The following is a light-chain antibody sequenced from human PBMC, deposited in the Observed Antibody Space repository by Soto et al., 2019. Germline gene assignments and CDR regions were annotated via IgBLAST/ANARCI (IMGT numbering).Light chain of an antibody. CDR1: SSDVGGYNY. CDR2: EVS. J-gene: IGLJ2*01. V-gene: IGLV2-8*01. CDR3: NSYAGSNNLL. Sequence: QSALTQPPSASGSPGQSVTISCTGTSSDVGGYNYVSWYQQYPGKAPKLMIYEVSKRPSGVPDRFSGSKSGNTASLTVSGLQAEDEADYYCNSYAGSNNLLFGGGTQLTVL.